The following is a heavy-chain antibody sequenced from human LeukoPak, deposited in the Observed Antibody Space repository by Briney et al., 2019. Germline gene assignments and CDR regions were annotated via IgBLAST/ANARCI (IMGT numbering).Heavy chain of an antibody. CDR1: GFTFSSYS. CDR2: ISSSSSNI. V-gene: IGHV3-48*04. CDR3: ARGYSYGYGGFDY. Sequence: GGSLRLSCAASGFTFSSYSINWVRQAPGKGLEWVSYISSSSSNIYYAESVKGRFSISRDNAKNSLYLQINSLRAEDTAVYYCARGYSYGYGGFDYWGQGTLVIVSS. J-gene: IGHJ4*02. D-gene: IGHD5-18*01.